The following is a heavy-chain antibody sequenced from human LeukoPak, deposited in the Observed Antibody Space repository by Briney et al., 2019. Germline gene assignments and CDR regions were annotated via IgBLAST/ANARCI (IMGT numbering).Heavy chain of an antibody. CDR2: ISYDGSNK. D-gene: IGHD6-13*01. V-gene: IGHV3-30*03. CDR1: GFTFSSYG. Sequence: GRSLRLSCAASGFTFSSYGMHWVRQAPGKGLEWVAVISYDGSNKYYADSVKGRFTISRDNSKNTLYLQMNSLRAEDTAVYYCARERGVSSSWYRGPRYFDYWGQGTLVTVSS. J-gene: IGHJ4*02. CDR3: ARERGVSSSWYRGPRYFDY.